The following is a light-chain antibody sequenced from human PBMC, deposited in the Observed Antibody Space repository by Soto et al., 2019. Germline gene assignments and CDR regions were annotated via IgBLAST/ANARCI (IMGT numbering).Light chain of an antibody. Sequence: DIQMTQSPSTLSASVGDRVTITCRASQSISSWLAWYQQKPGKAPKLLIYKASSLEGGIPSRFSGSGSETDFTLTISSLQPDDFATYYCQQYNSYQYTFGRRTKLEIK. J-gene: IGKJ2*01. CDR1: QSISSW. V-gene: IGKV1-5*03. CDR2: KAS. CDR3: QQYNSYQYT.